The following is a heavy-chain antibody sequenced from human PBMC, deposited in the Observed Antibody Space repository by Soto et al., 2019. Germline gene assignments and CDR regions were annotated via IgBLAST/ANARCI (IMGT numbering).Heavy chain of an antibody. J-gene: IGHJ6*02. CDR3: XSRXXXSPNYYYGMDV. Sequence: QVQLVQSGAEVKKPGSSVKVSCKASGGTFSSYAINWVRQAPGQGLEWMGGIIPIFGTADYAQKFQGRVTITADESTSTAYMELSSLXSEDTAVXXXXSRXXXSPNYYYGMDVWGQGTTVTVSS. CDR2: IIPIFGTA. CDR1: GGTFSSYA. V-gene: IGHV1-69*12.